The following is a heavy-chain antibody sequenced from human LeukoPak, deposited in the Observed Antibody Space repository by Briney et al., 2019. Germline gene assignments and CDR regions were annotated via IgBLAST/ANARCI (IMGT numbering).Heavy chain of an antibody. CDR3: AREGGDAFDI. CDR2: IKQDGSEK. CDR1: GFTVSSYW. Sequence: GGSLRLSCAASGFTVSSYWMSWVRQAPGKGLEWVANIKQDGSEKYYVDSVKGRFTISRGNAKNSLYLQMNSLRAEDTAVYYCAREGGDAFDIWGQGTMATVSS. J-gene: IGHJ3*02. V-gene: IGHV3-7*01. D-gene: IGHD3-16*01.